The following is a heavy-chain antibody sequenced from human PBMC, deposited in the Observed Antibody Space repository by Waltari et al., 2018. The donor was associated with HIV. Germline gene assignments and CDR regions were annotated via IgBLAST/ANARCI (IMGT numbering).Heavy chain of an antibody. D-gene: IGHD2-2*01. V-gene: IGHV1-8*01. Sequence: QVQLVQSGAEVKKPGASVKVSCKASGYTFTSYDIHWVRPATGQGLEWMGWMNPNSGNTGYAQKFQGRVTMTRNTSISTAYMELSSLRSEDTAVYYCARGSRGCSSTSCYGDYWGQGTLVTVSS. CDR3: ARGSRGCSSTSCYGDY. CDR1: GYTFTSYD. J-gene: IGHJ4*02. CDR2: MNPNSGNT.